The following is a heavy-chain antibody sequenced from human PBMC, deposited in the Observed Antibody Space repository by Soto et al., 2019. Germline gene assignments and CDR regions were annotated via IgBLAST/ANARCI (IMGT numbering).Heavy chain of an antibody. CDR2: IHSGGDT. J-gene: IGHJ6*02. Sequence: EVQLVESGGGLVQPGGSLRLSCVASGFTVSSNYMTWVRLPPGKGLEWVSVIHSGGDTYYAKSVKGRFTISRDDSRNTVYLQMNRLRGEDTAVYYCARDGPYYYASRMDVWGQGTTVTVSS. CDR3: ARDGPYYYASRMDV. V-gene: IGHV3-53*04. D-gene: IGHD3-10*01. CDR1: GFTVSSNY.